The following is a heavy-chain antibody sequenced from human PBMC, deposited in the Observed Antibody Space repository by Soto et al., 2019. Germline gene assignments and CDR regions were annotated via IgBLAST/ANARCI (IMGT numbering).Heavy chain of an antibody. D-gene: IGHD1-26*01. Sequence: GGSLRLSCAASGFTFSSYGMHWVRQAPGKGLEWVAVISYDGSNKYYADSVKGRFTISRDNSKNTLYLQMNSLRAEDTAVYYCAKVLREPYYYGMEVWGQGTTVTVSS. CDR3: AKVLREPYYYGMEV. J-gene: IGHJ6*02. CDR1: GFTFSSYG. CDR2: ISYDGSNK. V-gene: IGHV3-30*18.